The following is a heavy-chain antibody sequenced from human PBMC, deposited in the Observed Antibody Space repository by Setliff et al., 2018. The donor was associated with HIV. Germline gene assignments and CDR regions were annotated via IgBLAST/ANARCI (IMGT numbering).Heavy chain of an antibody. CDR3: ARQTRGVVTASSAFDY. J-gene: IGHJ4*02. V-gene: IGHV5-51*01. Sequence: PGESLKISCKGSGYTFTRHWIGWVRQMPGKGLEWMGIISPGDSDTRYSPSFQGQVTISADKSFNTAYLQWSSLKASDTAIYYCARQTRGVVTASSAFDYWGQGTLVTVSS. D-gene: IGHD2-21*02. CDR2: ISPGDSDT. CDR1: GYTFTRHW.